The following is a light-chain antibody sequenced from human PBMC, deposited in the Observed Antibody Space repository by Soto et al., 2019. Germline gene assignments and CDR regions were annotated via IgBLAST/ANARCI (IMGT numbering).Light chain of an antibody. Sequence: QSALTQPASVSGSPGQSITISCTGTSSDVGGYHYVSWYQQHPGKAPKLMIYDVSNRPSGVSNRFSGSKSGNTASLTISGLQAEDEADYYCSSYTSSSTLGVFGTGTKLTVL. CDR2: DVS. CDR1: SSDVGGYHY. CDR3: SSYTSSSTLGV. J-gene: IGLJ1*01. V-gene: IGLV2-14*01.